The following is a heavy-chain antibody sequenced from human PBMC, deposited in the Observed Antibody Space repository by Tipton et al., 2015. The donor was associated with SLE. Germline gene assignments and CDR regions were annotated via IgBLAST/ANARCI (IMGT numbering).Heavy chain of an antibody. V-gene: IGHV4-39*07. CDR2: IYYSGST. D-gene: IGHD2-2*02. J-gene: IGHJ4*02. CDR3: ARVGLVAPAAISSGVDY. CDR1: GGSISSSSYY. Sequence: TLSLTCTVSGGSISSSSYYXXWIRQPPGKGLEWIGXIYYSGSTYYNPSLKSRVTISVDTSKNQFSLNLSSVTAADTAVYYCARVGLVAPAAISSGVDYWGQGTLVTVSS.